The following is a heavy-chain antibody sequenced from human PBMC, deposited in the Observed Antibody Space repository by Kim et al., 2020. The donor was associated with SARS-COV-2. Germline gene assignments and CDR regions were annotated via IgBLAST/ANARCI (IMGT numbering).Heavy chain of an antibody. D-gene: IGHD1-7*01. Sequence: ASVKVSCKASGYTFTSYGISWVRQAPGQGLECMGWISAYNGNTNYAQKLQGRVTMTIDTSTSTAYMELRSLRSDDTAVYYCARDRGNWNYVTWAFDYWGQGTLVTVSS. V-gene: IGHV1-18*04. J-gene: IGHJ4*02. CDR2: ISAYNGNT. CDR1: GYTFTSYG. CDR3: ARDRGNWNYVTWAFDY.